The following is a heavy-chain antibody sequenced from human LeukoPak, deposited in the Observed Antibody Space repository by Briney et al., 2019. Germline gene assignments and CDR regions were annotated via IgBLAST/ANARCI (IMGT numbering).Heavy chain of an antibody. D-gene: IGHD3-10*01. CDR2: IYYSGYT. Sequence: SQTLSLTCTVSGGSITSGGYYWSWIRQHPGKGLEWIGHIYYSGYTYYNPSLKSRVTMSVDTSKNQFSLKLSSVTAAETAVYYCARSWFGELSHFNYWGQGTLVRVSS. V-gene: IGHV4-31*03. CDR1: GGSITSGGYY. CDR3: ARSWFGELSHFNY. J-gene: IGHJ4*02.